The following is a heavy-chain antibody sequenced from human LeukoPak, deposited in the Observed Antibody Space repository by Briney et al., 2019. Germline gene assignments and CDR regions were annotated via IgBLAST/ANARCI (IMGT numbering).Heavy chain of an antibody. V-gene: IGHV5-51*01. J-gene: IGHJ4*02. CDR3: ASARHGDCVWDY. D-gene: IGHD2-21*02. CDR1: GYSFAYW. CDR2: IYSGDSHT. Sequence: GESLKISCKGSGYSFAYWIGWVRQMPGKGLEWMGIIYSGDSHTKYSPSFQGRVTISVDNSISTVYLPWSSLEASDTAMYYCASARHGDCVWDYWGQGTLVTVPS.